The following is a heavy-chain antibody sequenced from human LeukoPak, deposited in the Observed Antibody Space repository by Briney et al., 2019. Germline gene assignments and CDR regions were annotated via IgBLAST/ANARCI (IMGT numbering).Heavy chain of an antibody. Sequence: GGSLRLSCAASGFTFSSYSMNWVRQAPGKGLEWVSSISSSSSYIYYADSVKGRFTISRDNAKNSLYLQMNSLRAEDTAVYYCARDPIAVWFGELLTYGMDVWGQGTTVAVSS. CDR2: ISSSSSYI. CDR3: ARDPIAVWFGELLTYGMDV. V-gene: IGHV3-21*01. D-gene: IGHD3-10*01. J-gene: IGHJ6*02. CDR1: GFTFSSYS.